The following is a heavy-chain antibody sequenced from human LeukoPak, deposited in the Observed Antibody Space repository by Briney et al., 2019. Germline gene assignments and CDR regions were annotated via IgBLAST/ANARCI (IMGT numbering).Heavy chain of an antibody. CDR2: ISSSSSYI. CDR3: ARVPRQDDSSGYYFGY. Sequence: GGSLRLSCAASGFTFSSYSMNWVRQAPGKGLEWVSSISSSSSYIYYADSVKGRFTISRDNAKNSLYLQMNSLRAEDTAVYYCARVPRQDDSSGYYFGYWGQGTLVTVSS. J-gene: IGHJ4*02. CDR1: GFTFSSYS. D-gene: IGHD3-22*01. V-gene: IGHV3-21*01.